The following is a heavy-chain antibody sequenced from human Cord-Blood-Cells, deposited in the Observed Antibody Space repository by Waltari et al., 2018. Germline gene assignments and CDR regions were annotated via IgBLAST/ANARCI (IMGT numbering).Heavy chain of an antibody. V-gene: IGHV1-2*04. J-gene: IGHJ4*02. D-gene: IGHD7-27*01. CDR2: INPNSGGT. CDR1: GYTFTGYY. CDR3: ARDLELGSGRGFDY. Sequence: QVQLVQSGAEVKKPGASVKVSCKASGYTFTGYYMHWVRQAPGQGLEWMGWINPNSGGTNYAQKFQGWVTMTRDTSISTAYMELGRLRSDDTAVYYCARDLELGSGRGFDYWGQGTLVTVSS.